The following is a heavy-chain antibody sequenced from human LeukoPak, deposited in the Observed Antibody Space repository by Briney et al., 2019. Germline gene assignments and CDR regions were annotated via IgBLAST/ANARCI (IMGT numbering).Heavy chain of an antibody. V-gene: IGHV4-4*07. Sequence: SSVTLSLTCTVYGGSISSYYWMWIRQPAGQGLEWIGRIYTSGSTNYNPSLKSRVSISVDKSKNQFSLKLSSVTAADMAVYYCARLITRMGAFDIWGQGTMVTVSS. CDR3: ARLITRMGAFDI. J-gene: IGHJ3*02. CDR1: GGSISSYY. CDR2: IYTSGST. D-gene: IGHD3-16*01.